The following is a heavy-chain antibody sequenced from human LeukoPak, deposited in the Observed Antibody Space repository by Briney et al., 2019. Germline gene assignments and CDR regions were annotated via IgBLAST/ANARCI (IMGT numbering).Heavy chain of an antibody. CDR2: IHYTGST. Sequence: PSETLSLTCAVYGGSFSGYYWSWIRQPPGKGLECIGYIHYTGSTNYNPSLKSRVTISVDTSKNQFPLKLSSVTAADTAIYYCARGGYYGSGNDFRFDPWGQGTLVTVSS. V-gene: IGHV4-59*01. CDR1: GGSFSGYY. J-gene: IGHJ5*02. D-gene: IGHD3-10*01. CDR3: ARGGYYGSGNDFRFDP.